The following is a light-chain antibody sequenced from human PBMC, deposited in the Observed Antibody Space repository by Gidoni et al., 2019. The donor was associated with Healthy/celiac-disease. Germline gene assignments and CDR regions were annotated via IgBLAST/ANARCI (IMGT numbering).Light chain of an antibody. CDR2: AAS. V-gene: IGKV1-39*01. CDR3: QQSYSTPLT. Sequence: DIKRTQSPSSLSASVGDRVTITSRASQSISSYLNWYQQKPGKAPKLLIYAASSLQSGVPSRFSGSGSGTDFTLTISSLQPEDFATYYCQQSYSTPLTFXGXTKVEIK. J-gene: IGKJ4*01. CDR1: QSISSY.